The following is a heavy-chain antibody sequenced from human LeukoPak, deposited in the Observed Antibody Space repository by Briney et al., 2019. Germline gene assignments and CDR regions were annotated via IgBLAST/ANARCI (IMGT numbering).Heavy chain of an antibody. CDR2: ISSSSSYI. V-gene: IGHV3-21*01. D-gene: IGHD5-24*01. J-gene: IGHJ4*02. Sequence: GGSLRLSCAASGFPFSSYNMNWVRPAPGKGLEWVSFISSSSSYIYYADSVKGRFTISRDNAKNSLYLQMNSLRAEDTAVYYCARVREMMATIEGYYFDYWGQGTLVTVSS. CDR3: ARVREMMATIEGYYFDY. CDR1: GFPFSSYN.